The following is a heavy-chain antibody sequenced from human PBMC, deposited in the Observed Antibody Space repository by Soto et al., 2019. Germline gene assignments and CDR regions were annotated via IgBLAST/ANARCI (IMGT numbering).Heavy chain of an antibody. CDR3: TTSPSGWYSYYYGMDV. J-gene: IGHJ6*02. Sequence: PGGSLRLSCAASGFTFSNAWMNWVRQAPGKGLEWVGRIKSKTDGGTTDYAAPVKGRFTISRDDSKNTLYLQMNSLKTEDTAVYYCTTSPSGWYSYYYGMDVWGQGTTVTVSS. CDR1: GFTFSNAW. CDR2: IKSKTDGGTT. V-gene: IGHV3-15*07. D-gene: IGHD6-19*01.